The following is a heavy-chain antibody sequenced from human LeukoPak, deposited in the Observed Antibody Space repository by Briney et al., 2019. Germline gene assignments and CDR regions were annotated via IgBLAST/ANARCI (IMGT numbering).Heavy chain of an antibody. CDR2: ISGSGGST. V-gene: IGHV3-23*01. CDR3: APKPGYGDYSHDY. J-gene: IGHJ4*02. CDR1: EFTFSSYT. Sequence: GGSLRLSCAASEFTFSSYTMSWVRQAPGKGLEWVSAISGSGGSTYYADSVKGRFTISRDNSKNTLYLQMNSLRAEDTAVYYCAPKPGYGDYSHDYWGQGTLVTVSS. D-gene: IGHD4-17*01.